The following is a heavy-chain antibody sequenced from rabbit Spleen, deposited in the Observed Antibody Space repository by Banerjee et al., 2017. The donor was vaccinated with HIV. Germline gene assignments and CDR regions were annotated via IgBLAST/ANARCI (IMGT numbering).Heavy chain of an antibody. CDR3: ARDTGTSFSTYGMDL. CDR2: IDTGSRDFT. Sequence: QSLEESGGGLVKPGASLTLTCKASGLDFSGDSYDSYMCWVRQAPGKGLEWIACIDTGSRDFTYYASWAKGRFTISKTSSTTVILQMTSLTVADTATYFCARDTGTSFSTYGMDLWGPGTLVTVS. D-gene: IGHD8-1*01. CDR1: GLDFSGDSY. J-gene: IGHJ6*01. V-gene: IGHV1S40*01.